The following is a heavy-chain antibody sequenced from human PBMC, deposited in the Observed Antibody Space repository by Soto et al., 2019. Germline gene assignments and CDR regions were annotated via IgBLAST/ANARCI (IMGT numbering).Heavy chain of an antibody. D-gene: IGHD3-22*01. CDR3: ARHTEHLNYYDSSGYVGGPFKH. Sequence: GESLKISCKGSGYSFTSYWIGWVRQMPGKGLEWMGIIYPGDSDTRYSPSFQGQVTISADKSISTAYLQWSSLKASDTAMYYCARHTEHLNYYDSSGYVGGPFKHWGQGTLVTVSS. CDR2: IYPGDSDT. J-gene: IGHJ1*01. CDR1: GYSFTSYW. V-gene: IGHV5-51*01.